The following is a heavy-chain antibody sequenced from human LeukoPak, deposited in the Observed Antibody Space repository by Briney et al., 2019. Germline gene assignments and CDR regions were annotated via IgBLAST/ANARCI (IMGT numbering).Heavy chain of an antibody. Sequence: GGSLRLSCAASGFTFSSYGMSWVRQAPGKGLEWVSAISGSGGSTYYADSVKGRFTISRDNSKNTLYLQMNSLRAEDTAVYYCAKDRLTRQQLTPYYWGQGTLVTVSS. J-gene: IGHJ4*02. CDR1: GFTFSSYG. CDR3: AKDRLTRQQLTPYY. D-gene: IGHD6-13*01. V-gene: IGHV3-23*01. CDR2: ISGSGGST.